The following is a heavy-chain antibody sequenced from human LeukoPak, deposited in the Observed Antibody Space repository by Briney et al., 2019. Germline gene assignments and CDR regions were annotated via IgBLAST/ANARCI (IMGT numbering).Heavy chain of an antibody. CDR3: AKDRQTYCSSTSCYLNWFDP. CDR2: ISGSGDRT. CDR1: GFTFSNYA. V-gene: IGHV3-23*01. Sequence: PGGSLRLSCAASGFTFSNYAMSWVRQAPGKGLEWVSAISGSGDRTYYADSVKGRFTISRDNSKNTLYPQMNNLRAEDTAMYYCAKDRQTYCSSTSCYLNWFDPWGQGTLVTVSS. J-gene: IGHJ5*02. D-gene: IGHD2-2*01.